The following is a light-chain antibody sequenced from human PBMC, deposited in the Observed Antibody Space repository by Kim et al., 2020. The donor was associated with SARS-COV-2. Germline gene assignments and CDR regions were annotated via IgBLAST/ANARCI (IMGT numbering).Light chain of an antibody. CDR3: SSYTGSSTVYV. J-gene: IGLJ1*01. V-gene: IGLV2-18*02. CDR2: EVS. Sequence: SVTISCTGTSSDVGSNNRVSWYQQPPGTAPKLMIYEVSNRPSGVPDRFSGSKSGNTASLTISGLQAEDEADYYCSSYTGSSTVYVFGTGTKVTVL. CDR1: SSDVGSNNR.